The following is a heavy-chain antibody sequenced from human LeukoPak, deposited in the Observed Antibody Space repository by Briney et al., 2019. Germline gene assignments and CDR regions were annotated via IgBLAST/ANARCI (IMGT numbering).Heavy chain of an antibody. Sequence: PSGTLSLTCTVSGGSVSSFYWSWIRQPAGRGLEWIGRIYSSGSTNYNPSLKSRISMSVDTSNNQFSLRLRSVAAADTAVYYCARQVAGNDAFDIWGQGTMVTVSS. J-gene: IGHJ3*02. CDR3: ARQVAGNDAFDI. V-gene: IGHV4-4*07. CDR2: IYSSGST. CDR1: GGSVSSFY. D-gene: IGHD6-13*01.